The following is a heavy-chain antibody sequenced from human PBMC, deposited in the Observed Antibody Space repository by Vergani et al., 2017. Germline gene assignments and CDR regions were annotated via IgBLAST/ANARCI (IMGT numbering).Heavy chain of an antibody. CDR2: LSASDRRT. J-gene: IGHJ3*02. Sequence: EVQLLESGGDLVQPGGSLRLSCAASGFTFIMHAMSWVRPAPGKGLEWFSTLSASDRRTHYADSVKGRFTISRDISKNTLFLHMNSLRPEDTGVYYCAKVGRSEVAGTFGAFDIWGQGTMVTVSS. D-gene: IGHD6-19*01. CDR1: GFTFIMHA. CDR3: AKVGRSEVAGTFGAFDI. V-gene: IGHV3-23*01.